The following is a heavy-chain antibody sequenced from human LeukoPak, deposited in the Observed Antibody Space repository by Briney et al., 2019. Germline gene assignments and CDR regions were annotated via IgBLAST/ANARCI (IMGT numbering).Heavy chain of an antibody. V-gene: IGHV1-3*01. CDR3: ARSNCSSTSCLVPFDY. CDR2: INAGNGNT. D-gene: IGHD2-2*01. CDR1: GYTFTSYA. Sequence: GASVKVSCKASGYTFTSYAMHWVRQAPGQRLEWMGWINAGNGNTKYSQEFQGRVTMTRDTSISTAYMELSRLRSDDTAVYYCARSNCSSTSCLVPFDYWGEGALVTVSS. J-gene: IGHJ4*02.